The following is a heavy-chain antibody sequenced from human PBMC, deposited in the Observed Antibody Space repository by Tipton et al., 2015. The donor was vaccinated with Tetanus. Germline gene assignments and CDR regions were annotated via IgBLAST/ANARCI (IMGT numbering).Heavy chain of an antibody. V-gene: IGHV4-59*12. CDR2: IYYNGNT. CDR1: GGSISSYY. CDR3: ARLGGSCSSTSCYKWFDP. Sequence: TLSLTCTVSGGSISSYYWNWIRKPPGKGLEWIGYIYYNGNTNYNPSLKSRVTISVDTSKNQFSLKLSSVSAADTAVYYCARLGGSCSSTSCYKWFDPWGQGTLVTVSS. D-gene: IGHD2-2*02. J-gene: IGHJ5*02.